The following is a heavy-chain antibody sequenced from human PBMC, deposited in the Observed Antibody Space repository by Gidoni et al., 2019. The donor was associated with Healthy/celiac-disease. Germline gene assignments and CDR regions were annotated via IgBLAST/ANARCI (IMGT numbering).Heavy chain of an antibody. D-gene: IGHD1-26*01. J-gene: IGHJ4*02. CDR2: ISYDGSNK. CDR3: ANADGGAQWGGSYYFDY. CDR1: GFTCGSYG. Sequence: QVQLVESGGGVVQPGRSLRLSCAASGFTCGSYGMHWVRQAPGKGLEWVAVISYDGSNKYYADSVKGRFTISRDNSKNTLYLQMNSRRAEDTAVYYCANADGGAQWGGSYYFDYWGQGTLVTVSS. V-gene: IGHV3-30*18.